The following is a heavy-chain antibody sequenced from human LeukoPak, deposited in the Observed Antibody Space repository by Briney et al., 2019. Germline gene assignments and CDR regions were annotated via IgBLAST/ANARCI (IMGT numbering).Heavy chain of an antibody. Sequence: PGGSLRLSCAASGFTFSNAWMSWVRQAPGKGLEWVGRIKSKTDGGTTDYAAPVKGRFTIARDDSKNTLYLQMNSLKTEDTAVYYCTAQIRNYDFWSGYYHFDYWGQGTLATVSS. D-gene: IGHD3-3*01. J-gene: IGHJ4*02. CDR3: TAQIRNYDFWSGYYHFDY. CDR2: IKSKTDGGTT. V-gene: IGHV3-15*01. CDR1: GFTFSNAW.